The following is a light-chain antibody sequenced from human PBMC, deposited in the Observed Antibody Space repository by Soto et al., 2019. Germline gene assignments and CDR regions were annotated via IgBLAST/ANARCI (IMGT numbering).Light chain of an antibody. Sequence: QSVLTQPASVSGSPGQSITISCTGTNSDVGSYNRVSWYQQPPGTAPKLIIYDVNNRPSGVSYRFSGSKSGNTASLTISGLRAEDEADYYCNSYTTSETYVFGTGTKVTVL. J-gene: IGLJ1*01. CDR2: DVN. V-gene: IGLV2-14*01. CDR1: NSDVGSYNR. CDR3: NSYTTSETYV.